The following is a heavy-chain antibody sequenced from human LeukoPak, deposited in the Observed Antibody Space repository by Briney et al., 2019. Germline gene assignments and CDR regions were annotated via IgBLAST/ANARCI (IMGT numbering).Heavy chain of an antibody. CDR2: ISSSSSYI. CDR1: GFTFSDFW. J-gene: IGHJ4*02. D-gene: IGHD6-19*01. Sequence: GGSLRLSCSASGFTFSDFWMTWVRRAPGKGLEWVSSISSSSSYIYYADSVKGRFTISRDNAKNSLYLQMNSLRAEDTAVYYCASRGYSSGSDYWGQGTLVTVSS. V-gene: IGHV3-21*01. CDR3: ASRGYSSGSDY.